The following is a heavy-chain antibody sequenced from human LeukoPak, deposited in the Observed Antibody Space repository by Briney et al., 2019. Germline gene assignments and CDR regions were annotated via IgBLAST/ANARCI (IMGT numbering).Heavy chain of an antibody. CDR2: ISSSNSYT. D-gene: IGHD6-13*01. CDR1: GFTFSDYY. Sequence: PGGSLRLSCAASGFTFSDYYMSWIRQAPGKGLEWVSYISSSNSYTNHADSVKGRFTISRDNAKNSLYLQMNSLRAEDTAVYYCVRTGPGELGYWGQGTLVTVSS. J-gene: IGHJ4*02. V-gene: IGHV3-11*06. CDR3: VRTGPGELGY.